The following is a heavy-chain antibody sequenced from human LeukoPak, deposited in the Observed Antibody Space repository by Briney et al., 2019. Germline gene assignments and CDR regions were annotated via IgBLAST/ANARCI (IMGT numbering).Heavy chain of an antibody. J-gene: IGHJ4*02. D-gene: IGHD1-26*01. CDR2: INHSGST. V-gene: IGHV4-34*01. CDR1: GGSFSGYY. Sequence: SETLSLTCAVYGGSFSGYYWGWIRQPPGKGLEWIGEINHSGSTNYNPSLKSRVTISVDTSKNQFSLKLSSVTAADTAVYFCARAGRFDYWGQGSLVTVSS. CDR3: ARAGRFDY.